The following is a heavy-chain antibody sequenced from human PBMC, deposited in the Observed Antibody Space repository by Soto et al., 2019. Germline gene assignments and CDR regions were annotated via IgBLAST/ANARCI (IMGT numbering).Heavy chain of an antibody. CDR1: GDILSGYT. CDR2: IIPIIGAP. Sequence: VQLVQSGAEVKKPGSSVKVSCTTSGDILSGYTFSWVRQAPGQGLEWMGRIIPIIGAPFSTEKFQDRVAFTAHISTNTVYMDLRSLTPEDTAVYYCARVSGTTEWTRGMDVWGKGTKVTVSS. D-gene: IGHD1-1*01. J-gene: IGHJ6*04. CDR3: ARVSGTTEWTRGMDV. V-gene: IGHV1-69*08.